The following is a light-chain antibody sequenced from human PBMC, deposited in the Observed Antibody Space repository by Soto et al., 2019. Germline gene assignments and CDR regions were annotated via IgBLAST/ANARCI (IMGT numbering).Light chain of an antibody. CDR3: CSYAGSNNLV. CDR1: SSDVGSYNY. V-gene: IGLV2-8*01. Sequence: QSALTQPPSASGSPGQSVTISCTGTSSDVGSYNYVSWYQQYPGKAPKLMIYEVTTRPSGVPDRFSGSKSGNTASLTVSGLQNEDEADYYCCSYAGSNNLVFGGGTKLTVL. CDR2: EVT. J-gene: IGLJ2*01.